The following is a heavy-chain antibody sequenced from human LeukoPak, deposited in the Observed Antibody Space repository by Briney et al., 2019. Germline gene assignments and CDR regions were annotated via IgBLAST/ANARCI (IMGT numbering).Heavy chain of an antibody. J-gene: IGHJ5*02. CDR2: INHSGST. D-gene: IGHD3-10*01. CDR3: ARHGITMVRAHWFDP. V-gene: IGHV4-34*01. Sequence: SETLSLTCAIYGGSFSGYYWSWIRQPPGKGVEGFGEINHSGSTNYNPSLKSRVTISVDTSKNQFSLKLSSVTAADTAVYYCARHGITMVRAHWFDPWGQGTLVTVSS. CDR1: GGSFSGYY.